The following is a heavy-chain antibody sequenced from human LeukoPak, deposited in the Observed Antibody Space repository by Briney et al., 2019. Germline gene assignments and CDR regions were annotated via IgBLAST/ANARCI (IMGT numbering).Heavy chain of an antibody. D-gene: IGHD3-22*01. CDR3: ARGGDYYDSSGYYDDAFDI. Sequence: GSVKVSCKASGYTFIGSYVQWVRQAPGQGLEWMGWINSKSGGTNYAQKFQGRVAMTRDTSISTAYMELSRLRSGDTAVYYCARGGDYYDSSGYYDDAFDIWGQGTMVTVSS. CDR2: INSKSGGT. J-gene: IGHJ3*02. CDR1: GYTFIGSY. V-gene: IGHV1-2*02.